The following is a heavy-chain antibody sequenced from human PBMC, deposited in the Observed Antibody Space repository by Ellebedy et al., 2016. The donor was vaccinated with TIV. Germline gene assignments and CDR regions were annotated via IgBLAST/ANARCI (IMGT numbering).Heavy chain of an antibody. Sequence: MPSETLSLTCTVSGGSISATNSHWDWIRQPPGKGLEWIGTIYYSVITMYNPSLNSRVTISTDMSKNQFSLILGSVTAADTAVYYCARGHYGSGTYFAPGEWGQGALVTVSS. J-gene: IGHJ4*02. CDR3: ARGHYGSGTYFAPGE. CDR2: IYYSVIT. D-gene: IGHD3-10*01. CDR1: GGSISATNSH. V-gene: IGHV4-39*07.